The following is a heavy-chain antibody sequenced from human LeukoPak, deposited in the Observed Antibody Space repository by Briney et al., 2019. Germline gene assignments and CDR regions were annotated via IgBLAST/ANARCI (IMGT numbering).Heavy chain of an antibody. CDR2: IYPGDSDT. D-gene: IGHD5-18*01. V-gene: IGHV5-51*01. CDR1: GYSFTSYW. Sequence: GESLKISCKGSGYSFTSYWIGWVRQMPGKGLEWMGIIYPGDSDTRYSPSFQSQVTISADKSISTAYLQWSSLKASDTAMYYCASRPVKGYSYGDYYFDYWGQGTLVTVSS. CDR3: ASRPVKGYSYGDYYFDY. J-gene: IGHJ4*02.